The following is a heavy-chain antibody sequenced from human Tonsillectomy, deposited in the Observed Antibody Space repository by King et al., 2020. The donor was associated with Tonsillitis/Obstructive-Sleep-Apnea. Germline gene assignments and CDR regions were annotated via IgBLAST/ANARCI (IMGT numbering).Heavy chain of an antibody. CDR2: IYYSGST. D-gene: IGHD3-10*01. CDR3: ASLSDGSGSYYSSDFDY. V-gene: IGHV4-39*01. J-gene: IGHJ4*02. Sequence: QLQESGPGLVKPSETLSLTCSVSGGSISSSSYYWGWIRQSPGKGLEWIGSIYYSGSTYYNPSLKSRVTIPVDTSKNQFSLKLSSVTAADTAVYYCASLSDGSGSYYSSDFDYWGQGTLVTVSS. CDR1: GGSISSSSYY.